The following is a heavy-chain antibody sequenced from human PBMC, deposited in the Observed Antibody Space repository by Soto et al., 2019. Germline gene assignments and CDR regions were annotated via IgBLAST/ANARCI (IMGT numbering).Heavy chain of an antibody. CDR1: GFPLSTYW. J-gene: IGHJ4*02. Sequence: AFGFPLSTYWMYWVRQAPGKGLVWVSRINSDGISTSYADSVKGRFTISRDNAKNTLYLQMNSLRAEDTAVYYCARSRLHLDYWGQGTLVTVSS. CDR2: INSDGIST. D-gene: IGHD4-4*01. V-gene: IGHV3-74*01. CDR3: ARSRLHLDY.